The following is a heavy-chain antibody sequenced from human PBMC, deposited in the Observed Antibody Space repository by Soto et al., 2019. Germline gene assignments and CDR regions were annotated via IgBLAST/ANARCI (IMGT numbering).Heavy chain of an antibody. CDR3: ARARGYSGYDALDY. D-gene: IGHD5-12*01. CDR1: GYTFTGCY. Sequence: ASVEVSCKASGYTFTGCYMHWVRQAPGQGLEWMGWINPNSGGTNYAQKFQGWVTMTRDTSISTAYMELSRLKSDDTAVYFCARARGYSGYDALDYWGQGTLVTVSS. J-gene: IGHJ4*02. V-gene: IGHV1-2*04. CDR2: INPNSGGT.